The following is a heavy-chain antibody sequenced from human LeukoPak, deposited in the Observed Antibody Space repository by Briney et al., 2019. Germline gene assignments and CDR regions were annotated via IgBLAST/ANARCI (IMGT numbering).Heavy chain of an antibody. D-gene: IGHD3-3*01. CDR1: GFTFSDYN. CDR2: ISRSGSTK. J-gene: IGHJ4*02. V-gene: IGHV3-11*04. CDR3: ARDMEGMKVLRFLEWLYTNFDC. Sequence: GGSLRLSCAASGFTFSDYNMRWIRQAPGKGLEWVSSISRSGSTKYYADSVKGRFTISRDNAKNSLYLQMNSLRAEDTAVYYCARDMEGMKVLRFLEWLYTNFDCWGQGTLVTVSS.